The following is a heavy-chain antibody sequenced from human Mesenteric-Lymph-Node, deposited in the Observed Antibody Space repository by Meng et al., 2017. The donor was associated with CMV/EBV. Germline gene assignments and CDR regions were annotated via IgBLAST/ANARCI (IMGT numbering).Heavy chain of an antibody. D-gene: IGHD3-22*01. J-gene: IGHJ4*02. Sequence: GGSLRLSCTASGFTFSDYWMTWVRQAPGKGLEWVANIKEDGSEKYYMDSMKGRFTISRDNSKNTLYLQMNSLRAEDTAVYYCAPNSYDTSGPDYWGQGTLVTVSS. CDR3: APNSYDTSGPDY. V-gene: IGHV3-7*01. CDR2: IKEDGSEK. CDR1: GFTFSDYW.